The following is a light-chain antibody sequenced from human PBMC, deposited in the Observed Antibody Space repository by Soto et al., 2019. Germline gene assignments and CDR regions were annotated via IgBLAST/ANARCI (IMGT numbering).Light chain of an antibody. V-gene: IGKV1-39*01. CDR3: QQGYSNPWT. CDR2: AAS. CDR1: ESITSY. Sequence: DIKMTQSPLSLSASVGDRVTITCRASESITSYLNWYQQKPGKAPKLLIYAASSLHTGVPSRFSGSGSGTDFTLSLNSLQPEDFATYYCQQGYSNPWTFGQGTKVDVK. J-gene: IGKJ1*01.